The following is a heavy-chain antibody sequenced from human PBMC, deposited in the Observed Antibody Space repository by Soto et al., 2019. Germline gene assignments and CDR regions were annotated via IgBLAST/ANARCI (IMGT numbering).Heavy chain of an antibody. J-gene: IGHJ6*03. Sequence: PSQTLSLTCAISGDSVSSNSAAWNWIRQSPSRGLEWLGRTYYRSKWYNDYAVSVRSRITVNADTSKNQFSLQLTSVTPEDTAIYYCAGTTSHHWLYMDVWGRGTTVTVSS. CDR1: GDSVSSNSAA. V-gene: IGHV6-1*01. CDR3: AGTTSHHWLYMDV. CDR2: TYYRSKWYN. D-gene: IGHD1-1*01.